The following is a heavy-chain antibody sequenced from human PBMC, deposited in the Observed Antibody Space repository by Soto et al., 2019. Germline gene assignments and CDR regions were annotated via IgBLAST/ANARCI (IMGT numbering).Heavy chain of an antibody. D-gene: IGHD3-22*01. CDR1: GYTFTSYG. V-gene: IGHV1-18*01. CDR3: ARVPATGYYYDSSGYYYFDY. Sequence: QVKLVQSGAEVKKPGASVKVSCKASGYTFTSYGISWVRQAPGQGLEWMGWISTYNGNTNYAQKLQGRVTMTTDTSTSTAYMELRSLRSDDTAVYYCARVPATGYYYDSSGYYYFDYWGQGTLVTVSS. CDR2: ISTYNGNT. J-gene: IGHJ4*02.